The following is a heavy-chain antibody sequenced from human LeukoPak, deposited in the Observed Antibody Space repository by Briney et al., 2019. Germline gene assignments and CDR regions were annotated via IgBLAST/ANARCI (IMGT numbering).Heavy chain of an antibody. V-gene: IGHV3-30*04. J-gene: IGHJ4*02. D-gene: IGHD3-3*01. CDR1: GFTFSSYA. CDR3: ARGASYLEWLLPSRTEFDY. Sequence: GGSLRLSCAASGFTFSSYAMHWVRQAPGKGLEWVAVISYDGSNKYYADSVKGRFTISRDNSKNTLYLQMNSLRAEDTAVYYCARGASYLEWLLPSRTEFDYWGQGTPVTVSS. CDR2: ISYDGSNK.